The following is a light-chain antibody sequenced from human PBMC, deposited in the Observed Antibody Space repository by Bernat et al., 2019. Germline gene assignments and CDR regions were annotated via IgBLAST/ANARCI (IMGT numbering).Light chain of an antibody. CDR1: QSVSSY. CDR3: QRRSNWPLT. V-gene: IGKV3-11*01. CDR2: DAS. Sequence: EIVLTQSPATLSLSPGERATLSCRASQSVSSYLAWYQQKPGQAPRLLIYDASNRATGIPARFTGSGSGTDFTLTISSLDPEDFALYYCQRRSNWPLTFGGGNKVESK. J-gene: IGKJ4*01.